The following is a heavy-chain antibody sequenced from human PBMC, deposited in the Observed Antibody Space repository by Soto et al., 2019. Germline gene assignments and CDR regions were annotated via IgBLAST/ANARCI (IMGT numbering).Heavy chain of an antibody. D-gene: IGHD3-22*01. CDR3: ARGGIYYYESSSYYYVSFDY. V-gene: IGHV1-18*01. Sequence: ASVKVSCKASGYTFTSYGISWVRQAPGQGLEWMGWISAYNGNTNYAQKLQGRVTMTTDTSTSTAYMELRSLRSDDTAVYYCARGGIYYYESSSYYYVSFDYWGQGTMVTVSS. CDR1: GYTFTSYG. CDR2: ISAYNGNT. J-gene: IGHJ4*02.